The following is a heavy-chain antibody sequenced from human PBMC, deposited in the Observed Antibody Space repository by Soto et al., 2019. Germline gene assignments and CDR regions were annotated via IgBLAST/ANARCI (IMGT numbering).Heavy chain of an antibody. V-gene: IGHV3-30-3*01. CDR3: ARANDRWVYYYYGMDV. D-gene: IGHD1-1*01. CDR1: GFTFSSYA. Sequence: GGSLRLSCAASGFTFSSYAMHWVRQAPGKGLEWVAVISYDGSNKYYADSVKGRFTISRDNSKNTLYLQMNSLRAEDTAVYYCARANDRWVYYYYGMDVWGQGTTVTVSS. CDR2: ISYDGSNK. J-gene: IGHJ6*02.